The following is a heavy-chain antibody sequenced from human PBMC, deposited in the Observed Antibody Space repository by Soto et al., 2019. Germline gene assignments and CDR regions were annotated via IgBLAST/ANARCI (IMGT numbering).Heavy chain of an antibody. CDR2: FTSGGST. V-gene: IGHV3-23*01. Sequence: EVQLLESGGDLVQPGGSLRLSCAASGFIFSNYAMTWVRQAPGKGPEWVSTFTSGGSTYYRDTVKGRFTISRDHYKHTLYLQMNSLRAEEAAVYYCARTAIYNSQSSGWANRFDYWGQGTLVTVSS. J-gene: IGHJ4*02. D-gene: IGHD6-19*01. CDR3: ARTAIYNSQSSGWANRFDY. CDR1: GFIFSNYA.